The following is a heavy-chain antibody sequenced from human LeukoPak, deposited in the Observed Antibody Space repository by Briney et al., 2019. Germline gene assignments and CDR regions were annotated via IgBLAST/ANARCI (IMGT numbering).Heavy chain of an antibody. CDR1: GGSISSGGYS. D-gene: IGHD1-14*01. V-gene: IGHV4-30-2*01. CDR2: IYHSGST. Sequence: SETLSLTCAVSGGSISSGGYSWSWIRQPPGEGLEWIGYIYHSGSTYYNPSLKSRVTISVDRSKNQFSLKLSSVTAADTAVYYCARGTAEHGAFDIWGQGTMVTVSS. CDR3: ARGTAEHGAFDI. J-gene: IGHJ3*02.